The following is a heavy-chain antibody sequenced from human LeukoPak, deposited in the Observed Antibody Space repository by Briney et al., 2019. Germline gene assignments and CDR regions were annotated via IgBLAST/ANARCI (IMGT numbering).Heavy chain of an antibody. Sequence: GGSLRLSCAASGFTFDDYAMHWVRQAPGKGLEWVSGISWNSGSIFYADSVKGRFTISRDNAKNSLYLQMNSLRAEDTAVYYCARARVSPKYYFDYWGQGTLVTVSS. V-gene: IGHV3-9*01. D-gene: IGHD6-13*01. J-gene: IGHJ4*02. CDR3: ARARVSPKYYFDY. CDR1: GFTFDDYA. CDR2: ISWNSGSI.